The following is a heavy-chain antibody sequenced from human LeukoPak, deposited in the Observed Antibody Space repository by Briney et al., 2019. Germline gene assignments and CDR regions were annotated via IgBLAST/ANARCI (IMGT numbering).Heavy chain of an antibody. Sequence: SETLSLTCTVSGGSISSYYWSWIRQPPGKGLEWIGYIYYSGSTNYNPSLKSRVTISVDTSKNQFSLKLSSVTAADTAVYYCARGPPYGSRSDYFDYWGQGTLVTVSS. CDR3: ARGPPYGSRSDYFDY. V-gene: IGHV4-59*01. D-gene: IGHD3-10*01. CDR1: GGSISSYY. CDR2: IYYSGST. J-gene: IGHJ4*02.